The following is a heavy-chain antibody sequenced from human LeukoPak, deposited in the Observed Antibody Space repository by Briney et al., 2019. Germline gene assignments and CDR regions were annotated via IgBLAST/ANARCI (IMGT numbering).Heavy chain of an antibody. J-gene: IGHJ4*02. D-gene: IGHD3-10*01. CDR3: AKDPSGFNFDY. CDR1: GFTFSSYW. V-gene: IGHV3-7*01. Sequence: GGSLRLSCAASGFTFSSYWMSWVRQAPGKGLEWLANIKQDGSEEYYVDSVKGRFTISRDNSKNTLYLQMNSLRAEDTAVYYCAKDPSGFNFDYWGQGTLVTVSS. CDR2: IKQDGSEE.